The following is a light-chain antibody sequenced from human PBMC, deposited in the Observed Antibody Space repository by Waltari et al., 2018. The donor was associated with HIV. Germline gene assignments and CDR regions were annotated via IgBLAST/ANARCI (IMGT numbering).Light chain of an antibody. CDR1: QIISSH. Sequence: DIQMTQSLSSLSASVGDRVTITCRASQIISSHLNWFQQRPGKAPNLLIYAASNLQNGVPSRFSGSGSGTEFNLTISSLQPEDFAIYYCQQTHNTPLTFGGGTKVDI. V-gene: IGKV1-39*01. CDR3: QQTHNTPLT. CDR2: AAS. J-gene: IGKJ4*01.